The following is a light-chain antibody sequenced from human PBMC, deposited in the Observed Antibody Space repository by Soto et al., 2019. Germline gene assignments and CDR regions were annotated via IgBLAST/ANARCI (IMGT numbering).Light chain of an antibody. Sequence: DIHMTQSPSSLSSSLGDRVTITFLAIQGIRNDLGWYQQKPGKAPKLLIYAASSLQSGVPSRFSGSGSGTDFTLTISSLQPEDFATYYCQHYNGYGTFGQGTKVDI. CDR2: AAS. J-gene: IGKJ1*01. CDR1: QGIRND. CDR3: QHYNGYGT. V-gene: IGKV1-17*01.